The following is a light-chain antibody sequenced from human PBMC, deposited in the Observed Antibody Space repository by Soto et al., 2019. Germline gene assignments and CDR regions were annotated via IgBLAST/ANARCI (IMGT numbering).Light chain of an antibody. V-gene: IGKV3-20*01. J-gene: IGKJ1*01. CDR1: QSVSNNY. CDR2: DAS. CDR3: QQCATPPLT. Sequence: EIVLTQSPGTLSLSPGERATLSCRASQSVSNNYVAWYQHKPGQAPRLLIDDASRRAIGIPDRFSGSGSGTDFTLTISRLELEDFAVYYCQQCATPPLTFGQGTRVDIK.